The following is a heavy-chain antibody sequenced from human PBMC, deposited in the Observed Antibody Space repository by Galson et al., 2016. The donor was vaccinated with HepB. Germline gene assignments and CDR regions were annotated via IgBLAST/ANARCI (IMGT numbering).Heavy chain of an antibody. CDR3: ASGPHWNHDY. D-gene: IGHD1-1*01. J-gene: IGHJ4*02. Sequence: SLRLSCAISGFTFNDYDMHWVRQGRGESLEWVATMGPAGDKYYPGSVKGRFTVSRESAKNSLYLQMDSLRAGDSGVYYCASGPHWNHDYWGQGTLVTVSS. V-gene: IGHV3-13*01. CDR1: GFTFNDYD. CDR2: MGPAGDK.